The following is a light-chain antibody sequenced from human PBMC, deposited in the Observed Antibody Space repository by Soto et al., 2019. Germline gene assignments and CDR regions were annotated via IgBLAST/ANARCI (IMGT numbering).Light chain of an antibody. CDR3: SSYSSSTTHVL. CDR2: DVT. V-gene: IGLV2-14*01. J-gene: IGLJ2*01. CDR1: SSDVGGYNY. Sequence: QSALTQPASVSGSPGQSITISCTGTSSDVGGYNYVSWYQQHPGKAPKLIIYDVTNRPSGLSYRFSASKSGSTASLTISGLKAEDEDDYSCSSYSSSTTHVLFGGGTKLTVL.